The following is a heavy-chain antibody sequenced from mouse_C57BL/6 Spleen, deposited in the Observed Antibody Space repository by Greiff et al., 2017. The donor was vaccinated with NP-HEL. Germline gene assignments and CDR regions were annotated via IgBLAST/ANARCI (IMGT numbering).Heavy chain of an antibody. J-gene: IGHJ2*01. CDR2: IYPGDGDT. CDR1: GYAFSSYW. V-gene: IGHV1-80*01. D-gene: IGHD1-1*01. Sequence: QVQLQQSGAELVKPGASVKISCKASGYAFSSYWMNWVKQRPGKGLEWIGQIYPGDGDTNYNGKFKGKATLTADKSSSTAYMQLSSLTSEDSAVYFCARGDYYGSSPVDYWGQGTTLTVSS. CDR3: ARGDYYGSSPVDY.